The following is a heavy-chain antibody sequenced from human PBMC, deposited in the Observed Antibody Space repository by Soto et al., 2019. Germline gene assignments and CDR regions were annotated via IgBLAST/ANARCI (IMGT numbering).Heavy chain of an antibody. CDR3: AKEPRDGYRNIAPYYFDY. CDR2: ITWNSGSI. CDR1: GFTFDAYA. J-gene: IGHJ4*02. D-gene: IGHD5-12*01. Sequence: PGGSLRLSCAASGFTFDAYAMHWVRQAPGKGLEWVSGITWNSGSIGYADSVKGRFTISRDNAKNSLYLQMNSLRAEDTALYYCAKEPRDGYRNIAPYYFDYWGQATLVTVSS. V-gene: IGHV3-9*01.